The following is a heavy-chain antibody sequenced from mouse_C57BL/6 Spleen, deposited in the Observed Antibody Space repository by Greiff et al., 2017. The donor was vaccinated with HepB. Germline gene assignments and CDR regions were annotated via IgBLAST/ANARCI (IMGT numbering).Heavy chain of an antibody. CDR2: INYDGSST. V-gene: IGHV5-16*01. Sequence: DVKLVESEGGLVQPGSSMKLSCTASGFTFSDYYMAWVRQVPEKGLEWVANINYDGSSTYYLDSLKSRFIISRDNAKNMLYLQMSSLKSEDTATYYCARDQGLRDAMDYWGQGTSVTVSS. D-gene: IGHD2-2*01. CDR1: GFTFSDYY. J-gene: IGHJ4*01. CDR3: ARDQGLRDAMDY.